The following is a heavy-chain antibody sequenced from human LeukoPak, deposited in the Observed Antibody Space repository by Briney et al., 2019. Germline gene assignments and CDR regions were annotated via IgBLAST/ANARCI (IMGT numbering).Heavy chain of an antibody. V-gene: IGHV3-23*01. D-gene: IGHD3-22*01. CDR1: GFTFRRYG. J-gene: IGHJ4*02. CDR2: ISGSGGNT. CDR3: AKASAMIVVVSKHFDY. Sequence: GGTLRLSCAAAGFTFRRYGMSWVRQAPGKGLEWVSAISGSGGNTFYGDSVKGRFTVSRDNSKNTLYLQMNSLRAEDTAVYYCAKASAMIVVVSKHFDYWGQGTLVTVSS.